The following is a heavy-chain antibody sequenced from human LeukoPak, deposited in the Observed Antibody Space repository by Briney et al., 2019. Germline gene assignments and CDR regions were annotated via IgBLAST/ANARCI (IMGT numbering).Heavy chain of an antibody. CDR1: RGSISSYY. Sequence: PSQTLSPTCTVSRGSISSYYWSWIRQPPGKGLEWIGYIYYSGSTNYNPSLKSRVTISVDTSKNQFSLKLSSVTAADTAVYYCAVSSDYGAGHFDYWGQGTLVTVSS. J-gene: IGHJ4*02. CDR2: IYYSGST. V-gene: IGHV4-59*01. D-gene: IGHD4-17*01. CDR3: AVSSDYGAGHFDY.